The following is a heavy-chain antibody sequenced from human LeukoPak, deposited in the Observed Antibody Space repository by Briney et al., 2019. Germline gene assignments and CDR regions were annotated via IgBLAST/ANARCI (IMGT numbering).Heavy chain of an antibody. CDR3: ARSDYVWGSYPSY. D-gene: IGHD3-16*02. J-gene: IGHJ4*02. CDR2: INPSGGST. Sequence: ASVKVSCKASGYTFTYYYMHWVRQAPGQGLEWMGIINPSGGSTSYAQKFQGRVTITADESTSTAYMELSSLRSEDTAVYYCARSDYVWGSYPSYWGQGTLVTVSS. CDR1: GYTFTYYY. V-gene: IGHV1-46*01.